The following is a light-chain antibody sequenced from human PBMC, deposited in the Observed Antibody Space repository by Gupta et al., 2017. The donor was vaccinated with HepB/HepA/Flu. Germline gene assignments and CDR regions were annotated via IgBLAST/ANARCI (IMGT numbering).Light chain of an antibody. J-gene: IGKJ4*01. Sequence: DIQMTQSPSSLSASVGDRVTITCQASQDITNYLNWYQQKPGKAPKLLIYDASNLERGVPSRFSGSGSGTDFTFTISSLQPEDIATYYCQHCHNMPLSFGGGTKVEIK. CDR3: QHCHNMPLS. V-gene: IGKV1-33*01. CDR2: DAS. CDR1: QDITNY.